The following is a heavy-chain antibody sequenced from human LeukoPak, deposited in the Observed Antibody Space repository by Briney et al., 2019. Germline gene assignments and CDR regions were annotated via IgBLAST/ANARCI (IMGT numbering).Heavy chain of an antibody. Sequence: SETLSLTCAVYGXSFSGYYWSWIRQPPGKGLEWIGEINHSGSTNYNPSLKSRVTISVDTSKNQFSLKLRSVTAADTAVYYCARTRWLQSLFDYWGQGTLVTVSS. CDR3: ARTRWLQSLFDY. J-gene: IGHJ4*02. D-gene: IGHD5-24*01. CDR1: GXSFSGYY. CDR2: INHSGST. V-gene: IGHV4-34*01.